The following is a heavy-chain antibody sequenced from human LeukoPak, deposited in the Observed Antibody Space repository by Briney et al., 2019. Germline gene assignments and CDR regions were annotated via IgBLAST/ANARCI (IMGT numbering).Heavy chain of an antibody. V-gene: IGHV4-4*02. J-gene: IGHJ4*02. D-gene: IGHD2-8*01. CDR2: ISLTGLT. CDR3: SRENGAFSPFGY. CDR1: GFTFSIAW. Sequence: GSLRLSCAASGFTFSIAWMGWVRQPPGQGLEWIGEISLTGLTHYNPSLESRVTVSLDKSKNQLSLNLTSVTAADTAVYYCSRENGAFSPFGYWGQGTLVTVLS.